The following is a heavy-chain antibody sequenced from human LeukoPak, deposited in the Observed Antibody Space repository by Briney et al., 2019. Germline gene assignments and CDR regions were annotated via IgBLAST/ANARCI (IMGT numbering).Heavy chain of an antibody. Sequence: GRSLRLSCAASGFTFDDHDMHWVRQAPGKGLEWVSGITWDSSITAYADSVKGRFTISRDNAKNSLYLQMNSLRAEDTAIYYCATDLHRDGVNWPYFDHWGQGTLVTVSS. CDR3: ATDLHRDGVNWPYFDH. V-gene: IGHV3-9*01. CDR2: ITWDSSIT. J-gene: IGHJ4*02. D-gene: IGHD5-24*01. CDR1: GFTFDDHD.